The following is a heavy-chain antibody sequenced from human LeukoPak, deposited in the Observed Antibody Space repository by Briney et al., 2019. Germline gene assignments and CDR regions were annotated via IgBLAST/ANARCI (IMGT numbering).Heavy chain of an antibody. CDR1: GYTLTELS. CDR2: FDPEDGET. V-gene: IGHV1-24*01. D-gene: IGHD4-23*01. CDR3: AREARGGNSESAFDI. J-gene: IGHJ3*02. Sequence: ASVKVSCKVSGYTLTELSIHWVRQAPGKGLELMGGFDPEDGETIYAQKFQGRVTMTEDTSTDRAYMELSRLRSDDTAVYYCAREARGGNSESAFDIWGQGTMVTVSS.